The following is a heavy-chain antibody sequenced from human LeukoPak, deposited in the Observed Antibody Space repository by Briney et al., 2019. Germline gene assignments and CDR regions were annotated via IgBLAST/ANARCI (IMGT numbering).Heavy chain of an antibody. CDR1: GYTFTSYD. CDR3: ARGSTVRGFYYLDY. J-gene: IGHJ4*02. CDR2: MNPNSGNT. D-gene: IGHD3-10*01. Sequence: ASVKVSCKASGYTFTSYDINWVRQATGQGLEWMGWMNPNSGNTGYAQKFQGRVTMTRNTSISTAYMELSSLRSEDTAVYYCARGSTVRGFYYLDYWGQGALVTVSS. V-gene: IGHV1-8*01.